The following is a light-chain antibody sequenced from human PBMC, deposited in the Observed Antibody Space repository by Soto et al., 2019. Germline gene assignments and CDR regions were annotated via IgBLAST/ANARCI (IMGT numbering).Light chain of an antibody. V-gene: IGLV2-23*02. CDR1: NSDVGSYNL. CDR3: FSYAGDSVYV. J-gene: IGLJ1*01. Sequence: QSALTQPASVSGSPRQSITISCPGTNSDVGSYNLVSWFQQHPGKAPKLVIYEVTKRPSGVSDRFSGSKSGNTASLTISGLQAEDEADYYCFSYAGDSVYVFGTGTKV. CDR2: EVT.